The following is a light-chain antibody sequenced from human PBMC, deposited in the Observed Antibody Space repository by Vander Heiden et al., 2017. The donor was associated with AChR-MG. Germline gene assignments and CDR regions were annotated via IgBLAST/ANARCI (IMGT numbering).Light chain of an antibody. CDR1: QGISNW. V-gene: IGKV1-12*01. J-gene: IGKJ1*01. CDR3: QQGNSFPWT. CDR2: AAS. Sequence: DIQMTQSPSSVSASVGDRVTTPCRASQGISNWLAWYQQKPGRAPKLLISAASTLQSGVPSRFSGSKSGTDFTLTISSLQPEDFATYYCQQGNSFPWTFGQGTKVEIK.